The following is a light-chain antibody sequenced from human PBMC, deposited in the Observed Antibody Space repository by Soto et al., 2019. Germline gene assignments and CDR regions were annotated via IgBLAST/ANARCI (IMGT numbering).Light chain of an antibody. V-gene: IGKV3-11*01. J-gene: IGKJ1*01. Sequence: EIVLTQSPATLSSSPGETATLSCRASQYVVTRLAWYQHKPGQAPRLLIYYTSNRATGIPARFSGSGSGTDFTLTISSLAPEDFAIDYCHQRQSWPRTFGQGTKVELK. CDR1: QYVVTR. CDR2: YTS. CDR3: HQRQSWPRT.